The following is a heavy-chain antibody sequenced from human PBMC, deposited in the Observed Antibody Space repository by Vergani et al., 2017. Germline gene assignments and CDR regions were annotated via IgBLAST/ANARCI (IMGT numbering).Heavy chain of an antibody. CDR3: ARDGYDILTGLDYYYGMDV. CDR1: GYSFNNYA. D-gene: IGHD3-9*01. CDR2: INPTTGNP. J-gene: IGHJ6*02. Sequence: QEQLVQSGSELKKPGASVKVSCKASGYSFNNYAIHWVRQAPGQGLEWMGWINPTTGNPTYARAFTGRFVFSLDTSISTAYLQIGSLKAEDTAVYYCARDGYDILTGLDYYYGMDVWGQGTTVTVSS. V-gene: IGHV7-4-1*01.